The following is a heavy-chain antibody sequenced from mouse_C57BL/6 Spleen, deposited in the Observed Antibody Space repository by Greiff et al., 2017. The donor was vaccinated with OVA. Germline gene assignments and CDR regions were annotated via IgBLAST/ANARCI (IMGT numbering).Heavy chain of an antibody. V-gene: IGHV5-17*01. Sequence: EVHLVESGGGLVKPGGSLKLSCAASGFTFSDYGMHWVRQAPEKGLEWVAYISSGSSTIYYADTVKGRFTISRDNAKNTLFLQMTSLRSEYTAMYYCASLGLYYFDYWGQGTTLTVSS. CDR1: GFTFSDYG. CDR3: ASLGLYYFDY. J-gene: IGHJ2*01. CDR2: ISSGSSTI. D-gene: IGHD4-1*01.